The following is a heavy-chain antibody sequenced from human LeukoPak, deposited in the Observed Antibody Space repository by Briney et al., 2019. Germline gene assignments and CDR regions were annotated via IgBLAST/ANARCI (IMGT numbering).Heavy chain of an antibody. CDR3: ARVGQYYYDSSGYAGAFDI. J-gene: IGHJ3*02. CDR2: IYTSGST. Sequence: PSETLSLTCTVSGGSISSYYWSWIRQPAGKGLEWIGRIYTSGSTNYNPSLKSRVTMSVDTSKNQFSLKLSSVTAADTAVYYCARVGQYYYDSSGYAGAFDIWAKGQWSPSLQ. V-gene: IGHV4-4*07. D-gene: IGHD3-22*01. CDR1: GGSISSYY.